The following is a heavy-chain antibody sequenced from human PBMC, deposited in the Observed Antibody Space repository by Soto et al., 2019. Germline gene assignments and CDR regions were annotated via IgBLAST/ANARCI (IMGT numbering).Heavy chain of an antibody. CDR3: ATRFFYDSSGYYKY. J-gene: IGHJ4*02. Sequence: SETLSLTCTVSGGPISSGGYYWSWIRQHPGKGLEWIGYIYYSGSTYYNPSLKSRVTISVDTSKNQFSLKLSSVTAADTAVFYCATRFFYDSSGYYKYWGQGTLVTVSS. CDR2: IYYSGST. D-gene: IGHD3-22*01. V-gene: IGHV4-31*03. CDR1: GGPISSGGYY.